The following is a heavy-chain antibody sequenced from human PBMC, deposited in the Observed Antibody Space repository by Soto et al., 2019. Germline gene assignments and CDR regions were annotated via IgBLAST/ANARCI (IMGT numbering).Heavy chain of an antibody. Sequence: QVQLVEAGVGVVQPGRSLRLSCAASGFTFSSYGMHWVRQAPGKWLEWVAVIWYDGSNKYYADSVKGTFTISRDNYKHQLYMQMNRLRAEDTAVYYCARGGGDYGDYVDYWGQGTLVTVSS. D-gene: IGHD4-17*01. CDR3: ARGGGDYGDYVDY. CDR2: IWYDGSNK. CDR1: GFTFSSYG. J-gene: IGHJ4*02. V-gene: IGHV3-33*01.